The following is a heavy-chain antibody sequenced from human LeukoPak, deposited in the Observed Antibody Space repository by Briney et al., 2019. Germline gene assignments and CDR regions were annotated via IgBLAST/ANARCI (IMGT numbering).Heavy chain of an antibody. CDR1: GGSIRSYY. CDR3: ARGRNDNGGMFFDS. V-gene: IGHV4-59*01. CDR2: ISYSGYT. D-gene: IGHD4-23*01. J-gene: IGHJ4*02. Sequence: PSETLSLTCTVSGGSIRSYYLNWIRQAPGKGLEWVGFISYSGYTSYSPSLKSRVAISVDTAKSQFSLRLNSMTAADTAIYYCARGRNDNGGMFFDSWAQGNLVTVSS.